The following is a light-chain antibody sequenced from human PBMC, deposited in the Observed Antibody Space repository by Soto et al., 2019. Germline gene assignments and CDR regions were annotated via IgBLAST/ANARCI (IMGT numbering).Light chain of an antibody. CDR3: QQYNNYPLT. CDR2: KAS. CDR1: QSISNR. J-gene: IGKJ1*01. V-gene: IGKV1-5*03. Sequence: DIQMTQSPSTLSASVGDRVTITCRASQSISNRLAWYQQTPGKAPKLLIFKASTSQSGVPSRFSGSGSGTEFTLTISSLQPGDFATYYCQQYNNYPLTFGQGTKVDIK.